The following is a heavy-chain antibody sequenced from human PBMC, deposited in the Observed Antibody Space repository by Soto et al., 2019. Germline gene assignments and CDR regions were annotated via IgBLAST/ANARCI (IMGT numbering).Heavy chain of an antibody. Sequence: QVQLVQSGSELKKPGASVKVSCKASGYTFTSYAMNWVRQAPGQGLEWMGWINTNTGNPTYAQGFTGRFVFSLDTSVSTAYLQICSLKAEDTAVYSCARDHRVGMRMVRGDPGDHWGQGTLVTFSS. CDR3: ARDHRVGMRMVRGDPGDH. V-gene: IGHV7-4-1*01. J-gene: IGHJ4*02. D-gene: IGHD3-10*01. CDR1: GYTFTSYA. CDR2: INTNTGNP.